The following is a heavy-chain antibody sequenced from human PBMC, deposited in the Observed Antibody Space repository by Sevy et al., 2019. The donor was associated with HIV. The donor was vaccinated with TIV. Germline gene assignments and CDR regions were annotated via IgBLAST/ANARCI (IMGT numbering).Heavy chain of an antibody. D-gene: IGHD2-15*01. Sequence: GGSLRLSCAASGFTFSSYAMHWVRQAPGKGLEWVAVISYDGSNKYYADSVKGRFTIPRDNSKNTLYLQMNSLRAEDTAVYYCARDRGRYCSGGSCYSGLDYWGQGTLVTVSS. V-gene: IGHV3-30*04. CDR3: ARDRGRYCSGGSCYSGLDY. CDR1: GFTFSSYA. CDR2: ISYDGSNK. J-gene: IGHJ4*02.